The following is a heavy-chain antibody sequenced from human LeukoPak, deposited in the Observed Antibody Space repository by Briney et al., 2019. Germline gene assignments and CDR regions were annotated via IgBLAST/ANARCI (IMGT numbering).Heavy chain of an antibody. D-gene: IGHD3-16*01. V-gene: IGHV1-2*02. CDR3: ALLGEVDYYMDV. CDR2: INPNSGGT. J-gene: IGHJ6*03. CDR1: GYTFTGYY. Sequence: ASVKVSCKASGYTFTGYYMHWVRQAPGQGLEWMGWINPNSGGTNYAQKFQGRVTMTRDTSISTAYMEPSRLRSDDTAVYYCALLGEVDYYMDVWGKGTTVTVSS.